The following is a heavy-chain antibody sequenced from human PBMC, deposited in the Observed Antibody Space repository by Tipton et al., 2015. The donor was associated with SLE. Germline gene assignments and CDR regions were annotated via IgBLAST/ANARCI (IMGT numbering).Heavy chain of an antibody. J-gene: IGHJ4*02. CDR2: ISSSSSYI. CDR3: ARDGAAHGFDY. D-gene: IGHD6-6*01. CDR1: GFTFDDYA. V-gene: IGHV3-21*01. Sequence: SLRLSCAASGFTFDDYAMNWVRQAPGKGLEWVSSISSSSSYIYYADSVKGRSTISRDNAKNSLYLQMNSLRAEDTAVYYCARDGAAHGFDYWGQGTLVTVSS.